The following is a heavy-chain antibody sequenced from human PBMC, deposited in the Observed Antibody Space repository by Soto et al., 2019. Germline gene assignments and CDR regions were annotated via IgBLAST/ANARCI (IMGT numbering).Heavy chain of an antibody. Sequence: ASETLSLTCAVYGGSFSGYYWSWIRQPPGKGLEWIGEINHSGSTNYNPSLKSRVTIPVDTSKNQFSLKLSSVTAADTAVYYCARRRSNVVVPAASNLDDAFDIWGQGTMVTVSS. CDR3: ARRRSNVVVPAASNLDDAFDI. J-gene: IGHJ3*02. CDR2: INHSGST. D-gene: IGHD2-2*01. CDR1: GGSFSGYY. V-gene: IGHV4-34*01.